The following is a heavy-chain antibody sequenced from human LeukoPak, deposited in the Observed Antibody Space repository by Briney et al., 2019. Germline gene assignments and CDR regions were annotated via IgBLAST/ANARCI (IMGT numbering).Heavy chain of an antibody. J-gene: IGHJ4*02. Sequence: SETLSLTCTVSGGSISSGGYYWSWIRQPPGKGLEWIGYIYHSGSTYYNPSLKSRVTISVDRSKNQFSLKLSSVTAADTAVYYCARGARIAARPLDYWGQGTLVSVPS. D-gene: IGHD6-6*01. CDR1: GGSISSGGYY. CDR2: IYHSGST. CDR3: ARGARIAARPLDY. V-gene: IGHV4-30-2*01.